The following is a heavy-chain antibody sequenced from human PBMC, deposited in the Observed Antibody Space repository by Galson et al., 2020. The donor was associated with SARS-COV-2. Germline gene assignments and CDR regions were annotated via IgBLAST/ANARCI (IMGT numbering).Heavy chain of an antibody. CDR1: GDSVSSTSVS. Sequence: SQTLSLTCAISGDSVSSTSVSWNWIRQSPSRGLEWLGRTYYRSKRYDDYAVSMKSRITINADTSNNQFSLHLNSVTPEDTAVYFCARAGLTAAVTGFDYWGHGTLVTVSS. J-gene: IGHJ4*01. D-gene: IGHD6-25*01. CDR3: ARAGLTAAVTGFDY. V-gene: IGHV6-1*01. CDR2: TYYRSKRYD.